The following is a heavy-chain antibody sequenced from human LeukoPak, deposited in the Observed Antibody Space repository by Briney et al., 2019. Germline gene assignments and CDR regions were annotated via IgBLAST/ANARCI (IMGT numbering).Heavy chain of an antibody. CDR2: IYHSGST. V-gene: IGHV4-4*02. CDR1: GGSISSSDW. J-gene: IGHJ5*02. D-gene: IGHD3-10*01. Sequence: SETLSLTCAVSGGSISSSDWWNWVRQPPGKGLEWIGQIYHSGSTNYNPSLKTRVTISVDKSKSQFSLNLTSVTAADTAIYYCARGGYYGSGNDFRFDPWGQGTLVTVSS. CDR3: ARGGYYGSGNDFRFDP.